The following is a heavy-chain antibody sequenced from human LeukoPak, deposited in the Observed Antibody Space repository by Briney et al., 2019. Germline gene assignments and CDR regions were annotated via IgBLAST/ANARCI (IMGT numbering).Heavy chain of an antibody. D-gene: IGHD6-13*01. CDR2: INHSGST. CDR3: ARDQRTSSSWLPPKYYFDY. J-gene: IGHJ4*02. V-gene: IGHV4-34*01. CDR1: GGSLSGYY. Sequence: SETLSLTCAVYGGSLSGYYWSWIRQPPGKGLEWIGEINHSGSTNYNPSLKSRVTISVDTSKNQFSLKLSSVTAADTAVYYCARDQRTSSSWLPPKYYFDYWGQGTLVTVSS.